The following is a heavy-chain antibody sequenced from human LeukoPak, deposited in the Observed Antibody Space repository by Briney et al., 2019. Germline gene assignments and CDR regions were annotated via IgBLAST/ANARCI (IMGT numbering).Heavy chain of an antibody. D-gene: IGHD3-22*01. J-gene: IGHJ3*02. Sequence: PSETLSLTCTVSGGSISSYCWSWIRQPPGKGLEWIGYIYYSGSTNYNPSLKSRVTISVDTSKNQFSLKLSSVTAADTAVYYCARLDDSSGKPTEAFDIWGQGTMVTVSS. CDR1: GGSISSYC. CDR3: ARLDDSSGKPTEAFDI. V-gene: IGHV4-59*08. CDR2: IYYSGST.